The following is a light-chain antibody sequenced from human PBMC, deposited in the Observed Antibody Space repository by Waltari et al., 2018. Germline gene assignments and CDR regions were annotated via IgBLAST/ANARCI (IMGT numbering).Light chain of an antibody. CDR3: QQRSNWPIT. J-gene: IGKJ3*01. CDR2: DAS. Sequence: EILLTQSPATLSLSPGERATLPCRASQSVSSYLAWYRQKPGQAPRLLIYDASNRATGIPPRFSGSGSGTDFTLTISSLEPEDFAVYYCQQRSNWPITFGPGTKVDIK. CDR1: QSVSSY. V-gene: IGKV3-11*01.